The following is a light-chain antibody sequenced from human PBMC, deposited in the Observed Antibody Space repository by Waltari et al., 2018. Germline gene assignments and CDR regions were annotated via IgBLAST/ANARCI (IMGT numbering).Light chain of an antibody. Sequence: DIVMTQSPDSLAVSLGERATINCKSSQSVLYSSNNKNYLAWYQQKPGQPPKLLIYWASTRESGVPDQFSGSGSGTDFTLTINSLQAEDVAVYYCQQYYSAPYTFGQGTKLEIK. CDR1: QSVLYSSNNKNY. J-gene: IGKJ2*01. V-gene: IGKV4-1*01. CDR3: QQYYSAPYT. CDR2: WAS.